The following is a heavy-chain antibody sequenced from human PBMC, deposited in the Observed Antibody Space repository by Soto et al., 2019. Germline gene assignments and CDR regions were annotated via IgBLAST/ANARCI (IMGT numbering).Heavy chain of an antibody. V-gene: IGHV1-18*01. CDR2: ISGYDGRT. J-gene: IGHJ6*02. CDR1: GYTFTRYG. D-gene: IGHD2-21*02. Sequence: QVHLVQSGAEVKKPGASVKVSCKTSGYTFTRYGISWVRQAPGQGLEWMGWISGYDGRTNFAQKVQDRVTMTTDTSTSTVYMELRSLSSDETAVYYCAREGDVPYYYYVMDVWGQGTTVTVSS. CDR3: AREGDVPYYYYVMDV.